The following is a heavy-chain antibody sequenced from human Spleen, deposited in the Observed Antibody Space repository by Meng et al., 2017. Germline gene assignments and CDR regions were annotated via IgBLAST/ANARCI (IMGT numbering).Heavy chain of an antibody. V-gene: IGHV3-30-3*01. J-gene: IGHJ4*02. CDR3: AKDKVAGYSSSWYDY. Sequence: QIQLVESGGGVVQPGGSLRLSCATSGFTFTDYAMHWVRQAPGKGPQWVAIVSHDGNSGCYADSVKGRFSVSRDNFKNTLYLQMNSLRAEDTAVYYCAKDKVAGYSSSWYDYWGQGTLVTVSS. D-gene: IGHD6-13*01. CDR2: VSHDGNSG. CDR1: GFTFTDYA.